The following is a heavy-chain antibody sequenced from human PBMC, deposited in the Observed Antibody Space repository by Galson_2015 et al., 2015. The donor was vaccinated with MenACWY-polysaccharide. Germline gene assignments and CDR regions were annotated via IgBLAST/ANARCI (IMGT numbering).Heavy chain of an antibody. CDR2: INSDGSTT. Sequence: SLRLSCAASGFTFSSYWMHWVRQVPGKGLVWVSRINSDGSTTNYADSVKGRFTISRDNAKNTLFLQMNSLSVEDTAVYYCAKNIQAAYWGQGTLVTVSS. V-gene: IGHV3-74*01. CDR1: GFTFSSYW. J-gene: IGHJ4*02. D-gene: IGHD2/OR15-2a*01. CDR3: AKNIQAAY.